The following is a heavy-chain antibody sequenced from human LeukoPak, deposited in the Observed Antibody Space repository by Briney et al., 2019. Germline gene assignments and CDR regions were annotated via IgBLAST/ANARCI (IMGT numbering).Heavy chain of an antibody. CDR1: GGSISSYY. D-gene: IGHD6-13*01. CDR2: IYTSGST. V-gene: IGHV4-4*07. J-gene: IGHJ3*02. Sequence: SETLSLTCTVSGGSISSYYWSWIRQPAGKGLEWIGRIYTSGSTNYNPSLKSRVTISVDKSKNQFSLKLSSVTAADTAVYYCARNNTRTVSRGSSRRRANAFDIWGQGTMVTVSS. CDR3: ARNNTRTVSRGSSRRRANAFDI.